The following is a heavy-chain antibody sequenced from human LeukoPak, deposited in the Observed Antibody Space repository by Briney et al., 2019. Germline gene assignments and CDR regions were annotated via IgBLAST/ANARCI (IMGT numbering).Heavy chain of an antibody. J-gene: IGHJ3*02. D-gene: IGHD3-22*01. CDR1: GGSISSYY. Sequence: PSETLSLTCTVSGGSISSYYWSWIRQPPGKGLEWIGYIYYSGSTNYNPSLKSRVTISVDTSKNQFSLKLSSVTAADTAMYHCAGLNDRADAFDIWGQGTMVTVSS. CDR3: AGLNDRADAFDI. V-gene: IGHV4-59*01. CDR2: IYYSGST.